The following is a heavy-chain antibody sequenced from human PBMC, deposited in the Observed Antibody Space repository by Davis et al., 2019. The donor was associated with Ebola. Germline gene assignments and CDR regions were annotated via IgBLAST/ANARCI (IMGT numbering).Heavy chain of an antibody. D-gene: IGHD5-24*01. CDR3: ARRGDGYNLAYGY. CDR1: GYTFTGYY. CDR2: INPNSGGT. J-gene: IGHJ4*02. V-gene: IGHV1-2*04. Sequence: ASVKVSCKASGYTFTGYYMHWVRQAPGQGLEWMGWINPNSGGTNYAQKFQGWVTMTRDTSISTAYMELSRLRSDDTAVYYCARRGDGYNLAYGYWGQGTLVTVSS.